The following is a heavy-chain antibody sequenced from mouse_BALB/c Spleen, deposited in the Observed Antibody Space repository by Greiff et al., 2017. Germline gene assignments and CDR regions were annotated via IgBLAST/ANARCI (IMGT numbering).Heavy chain of an antibody. CDR2: IWTGGGT. CDR1: GFSLTSYD. J-gene: IGHJ4*01. CDR3: VRGAMDY. V-gene: IGHV2-9-2*01. Sequence: VMLVESGPGLVAPSQSLSITCTVSGFSLTSYDISWIRQPPGKGLEWLGVIWTGGGTNYNSAFMSRLSISKDNSKSQVFLKMNSLQTDDTAIYYCVRGAMDYWGQGTSVTVSS.